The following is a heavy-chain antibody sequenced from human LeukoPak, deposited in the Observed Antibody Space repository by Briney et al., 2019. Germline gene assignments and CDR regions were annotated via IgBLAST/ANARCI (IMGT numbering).Heavy chain of an antibody. Sequence: PGGSLRLSCAASGFTVNSDYMTWVRQAPGKGLEWVSVILSGGATHYADSVKGRFTISRDNSKNTLYLQVNGLRADDTAVYYCARGGVGMYYFDFWGQGTLLTVSS. D-gene: IGHD2-21*01. J-gene: IGHJ4*02. CDR2: ILSGGAT. CDR3: ARGGVGMYYFDF. V-gene: IGHV3-53*01. CDR1: GFTVNSDY.